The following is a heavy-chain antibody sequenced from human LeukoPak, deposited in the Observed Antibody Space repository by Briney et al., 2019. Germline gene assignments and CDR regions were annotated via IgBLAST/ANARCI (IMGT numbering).Heavy chain of an antibody. V-gene: IGHV5-51*01. J-gene: IGHJ4*02. CDR3: ARPPSRGYSSSFEY. CDR2: IYPDESNI. D-gene: IGHD2-2*03. CDR1: GYSFATYW. Sequence: GESLKISCKGSGYSFATYWIAWVRQTPGKGLEWMGIIYPDESNIRYSPSFQGQVTISADKSISTAYLQWSSLEASDTAIYYCARPPSRGYSSSFEYWGQGTLVTVSS.